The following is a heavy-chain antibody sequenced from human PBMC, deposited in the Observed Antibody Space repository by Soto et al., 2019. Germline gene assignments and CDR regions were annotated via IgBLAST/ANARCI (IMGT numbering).Heavy chain of an antibody. CDR1: GFIFSSYG. V-gene: IGHV3-30*18. CDR3: AKGISGGFFDY. J-gene: IGHJ4*02. Sequence: QVQLVESGGGVVQPGRSLRLSCAASGFIFSSYGMHWVRQAPGKGLEWVAVISYDGSNKYYADSVKGRFTISRDNSKNTLYLQMNSLRAEATAVYYCAKGISGGFFDYWGQGTLVTVSS. D-gene: IGHD6-19*01. CDR2: ISYDGSNK.